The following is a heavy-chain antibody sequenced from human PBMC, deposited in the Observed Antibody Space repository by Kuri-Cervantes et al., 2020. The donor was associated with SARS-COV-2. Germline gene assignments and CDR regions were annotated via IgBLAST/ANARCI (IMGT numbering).Heavy chain of an antibody. CDR1: GLTFTSSA. J-gene: IGHJ6*02. V-gene: IGHV1-58*01. CDR2: IVVGSGNT. D-gene: IGHD7-27*01. Sequence: SVKVSCKASGLTFTSSAVQWVRQARGQRLEWIGWIVVGSGNTNYAQKFQERVTITRDMSTSTAYMELSSLRSEDTAVYYCAAEDVDKGWGAYYGMDVWGQGTTVTVSS. CDR3: AAEDVDKGWGAYYGMDV.